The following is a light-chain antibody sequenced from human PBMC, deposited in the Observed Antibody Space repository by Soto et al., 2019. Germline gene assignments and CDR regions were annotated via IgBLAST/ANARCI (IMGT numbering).Light chain of an antibody. Sequence: QSALTQPPSASGSPGQSVTISCTGTSSDVGGYNYVSWYQQHPGKAPKLMIYEVSKRPSGVPDRFSGSKSGNTASLTVSGLQAEDEADYYCSSYAGAGVFGGGTKL. CDR1: SSDVGGYNY. CDR2: EVS. V-gene: IGLV2-8*01. CDR3: SSYAGAGV. J-gene: IGLJ3*02.